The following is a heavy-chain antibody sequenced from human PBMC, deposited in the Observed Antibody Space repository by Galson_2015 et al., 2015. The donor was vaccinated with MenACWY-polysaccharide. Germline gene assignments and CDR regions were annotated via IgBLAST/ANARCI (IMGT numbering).Heavy chain of an antibody. J-gene: IGHJ4*02. D-gene: IGHD2-21*01. CDR1: GFIFSNNW. V-gene: IGHV3-48*01. Sequence: SLRLSCAASGFIFSNNWMSWVRQAPGKGLEWVSYIRRCRGTIYYADSVKGRFTISRDDAKNSLYLQMNSLRAEDTAVYYCASTSPNSFWGQGTRVIVSS. CDR2: IRRCRGTI. CDR3: ASTSPNSF.